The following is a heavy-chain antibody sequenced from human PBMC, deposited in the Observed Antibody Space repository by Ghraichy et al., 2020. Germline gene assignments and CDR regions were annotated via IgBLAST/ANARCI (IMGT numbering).Heavy chain of an antibody. D-gene: IGHD6-19*01. V-gene: IGHV4-59*01. CDR2: IYYTGST. CDR1: GGSISNYY. CDR3: ARVPAYSSGRGGFDY. J-gene: IGHJ4*02. Sequence: SETLSLTCTVYGGSISNYYWSWIRQPPGKGLEWIGYIYYTGSTYYNPSLRSRVTISVDTSKNQFSLKLSSVTAADTAVYYCARVPAYSSGRGGFDYWGQGTLVTVSS.